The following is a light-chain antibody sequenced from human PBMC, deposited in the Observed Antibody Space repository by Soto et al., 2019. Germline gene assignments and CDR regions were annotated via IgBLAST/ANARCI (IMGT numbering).Light chain of an antibody. Sequence: QSALTQPASVSGSPGQSITISCTGTSSDVGDHNSVSWYQQQPGKAPKLMIYAVSNRPSGVSNRFSGSKSGNTASLTISGLQAEDEGDYCCGSYATSITVIFVGGIKVTVL. J-gene: IGLJ2*01. CDR1: SSDVGDHNS. CDR2: AVS. V-gene: IGLV2-14*03. CDR3: GSYATSITVI.